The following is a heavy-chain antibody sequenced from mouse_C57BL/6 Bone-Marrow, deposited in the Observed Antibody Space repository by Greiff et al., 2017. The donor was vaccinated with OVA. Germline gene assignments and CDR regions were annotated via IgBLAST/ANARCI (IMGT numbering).Heavy chain of an antibody. V-gene: IGHV14-4*01. Sequence: DVKLQESGAELVRPGASVKLSCTASGFNIKDDYMHWVKQRPEQGLEWIGWIDPENGDTEYASKFQGKATITADTSSNTAYLQLSSLTSEDTAVYYCTYYGNFDYWGQGTTLTVSS. CDR3: TYYGNFDY. J-gene: IGHJ2*01. D-gene: IGHD2-1*01. CDR2: IDPENGDT. CDR1: GFNIKDDY.